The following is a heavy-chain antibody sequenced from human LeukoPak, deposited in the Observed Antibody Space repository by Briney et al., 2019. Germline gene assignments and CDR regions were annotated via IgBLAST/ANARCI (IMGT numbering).Heavy chain of an antibody. Sequence: PSETLSLTCTVSGGSISSYYWSWIRQPPGKGLEWIGYIYYSGSTYYNPSLKSRVTISVDTSKNHFSLKLSSVTAADTAVYYCARDFRGGYDFWSGYYTPYYFDYWGQGTLVTVSS. CDR1: GGSISSYY. D-gene: IGHD3-3*01. CDR3: ARDFRGGYDFWSGYYTPYYFDY. CDR2: IYYSGST. V-gene: IGHV4-59*12. J-gene: IGHJ4*02.